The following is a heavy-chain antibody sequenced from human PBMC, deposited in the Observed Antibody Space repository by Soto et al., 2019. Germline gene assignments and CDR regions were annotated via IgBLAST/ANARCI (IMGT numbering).Heavy chain of an antibody. CDR2: ISAYNGNT. CDR3: ARGITGTTWRGTYYFDY. Sequence: ASVKVSCKASGYTFTSYGISWVRQAPGQGLEWMGWISAYNGNTNYAQKLQGRVTITADESTSTAYMELSSLRSEDTAVYYCARGITGTTWRGTYYFDYWGQGTLVTVSS. V-gene: IGHV1-18*01. CDR1: GYTFTSYG. D-gene: IGHD1-7*01. J-gene: IGHJ4*02.